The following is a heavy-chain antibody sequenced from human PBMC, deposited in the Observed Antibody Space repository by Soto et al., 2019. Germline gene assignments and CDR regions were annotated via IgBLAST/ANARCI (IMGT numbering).Heavy chain of an antibody. J-gene: IGHJ6*02. CDR2: INHSGST. V-gene: IGHV4-34*01. CDR3: ARRPFLEHSSSSRPQFYYYYGMDV. CDR1: GGSFSGYY. D-gene: IGHD6-6*01. Sequence: SETLSLTCAVYGGSFSGYYWSWIRQPPGKGLEWIGEINHSGSTNYNPSLKSRVTISVDTSKNQFSLKLSSVTAADTAVYYCARRPFLEHSSSSRPQFYYYYGMDVWGQGTTVTVSS.